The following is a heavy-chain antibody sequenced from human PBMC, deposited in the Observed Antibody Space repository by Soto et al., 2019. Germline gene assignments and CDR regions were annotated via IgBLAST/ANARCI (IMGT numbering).Heavy chain of an antibody. CDR3: ARVVRFCSGPSCRGRNWFDP. CDR2: MFYVGAT. J-gene: IGHJ5*02. CDR1: GGSISSGDYY. D-gene: IGHD2-15*01. V-gene: IGHV4-30-4*01. Sequence: QVQLQESGLGLVEPSQTLSLTCSVSGGSISSGDYYWSWIRQPPGKGLEWIGYMFYVGATYYNPSLKSRVTISVDTSKNQFSLKLSSVTAADTAVYHCARVVRFCSGPSCRGRNWFDPWGQGTLVTVTS.